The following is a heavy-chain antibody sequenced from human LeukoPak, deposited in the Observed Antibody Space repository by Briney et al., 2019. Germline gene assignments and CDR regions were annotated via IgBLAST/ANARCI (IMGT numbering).Heavy chain of an antibody. CDR1: EFTFSDYY. CDR3: ASPLYYDTRGFYYQVFD. D-gene: IGHD3-22*01. Sequence: GGSLRLSCAVSEFTFSDYYMDWVRQAPGKGLEWVGRIRNKANSYTTEYAASVKGRFTISRDDSKNSLYLQMNSLRAEDTAAYYCASPLYYDTRGFYYQVFDWGQGTLVTVSS. CDR2: IRNKANSYTT. J-gene: IGHJ4*02. V-gene: IGHV3-72*01.